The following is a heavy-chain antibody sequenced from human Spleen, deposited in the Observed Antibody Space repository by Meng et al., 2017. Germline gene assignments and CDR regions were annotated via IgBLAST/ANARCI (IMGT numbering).Heavy chain of an antibody. CDR1: GSTFDDFA. V-gene: IGHV3-9*03. J-gene: IGHJ4*02. Sequence: GGSLRLSCAASGSTFDDFAMHWVRQAPGKGLEWVSGISWNSDYIAYADSVKGRFTISRDDAKNSLFLQMNSLRPEDMALYYCAKSDELSVAGTASLDSWGQGTLVTVSS. D-gene: IGHD6-19*01. CDR3: AKSDELSVAGTASLDS. CDR2: ISWNSDYI.